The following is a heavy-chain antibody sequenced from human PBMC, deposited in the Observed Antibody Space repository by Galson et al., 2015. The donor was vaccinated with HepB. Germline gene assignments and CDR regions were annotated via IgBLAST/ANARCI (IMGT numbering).Heavy chain of an antibody. Sequence: SETLSLTCAVYGGSFSGYYWSWIRQPPGKGREWIGEINHSGSTNYNPSLKSRVTISVDTSKNQFSLKLSSVTAADTAVYYCARGPPEVVAATLFDYWGQGTLVTVSS. J-gene: IGHJ4*02. D-gene: IGHD2-15*01. CDR3: ARGPPEVVAATLFDY. CDR1: GGSFSGYY. CDR2: INHSGST. V-gene: IGHV4-34*01.